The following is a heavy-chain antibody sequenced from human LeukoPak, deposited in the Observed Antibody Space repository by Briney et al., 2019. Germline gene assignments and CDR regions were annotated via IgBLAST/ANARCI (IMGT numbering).Heavy chain of an antibody. CDR1: EFTFSNYW. V-gene: IGHV3-74*01. D-gene: IGHD1-26*01. CDR3: ARVGGSYWISFDY. Sequence: GGSLRLSCAASEFTFSNYWMHWVRQVPGKGLVWVSRINDDGSATFYADSVKGRFTISRDNAKNSLYLQMNSLRAEDTAVYYCARVGGSYWISFDYWGQGTLVTVSS. CDR2: INDDGSAT. J-gene: IGHJ4*02.